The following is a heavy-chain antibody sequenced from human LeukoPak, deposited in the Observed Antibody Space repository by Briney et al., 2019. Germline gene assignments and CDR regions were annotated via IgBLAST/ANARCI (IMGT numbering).Heavy chain of an antibody. CDR3: ARKYYDFWSGYYSYYYYYGMDV. CDR1: GVTLSSYA. CDR2: ISSSGSGGNT. J-gene: IGHJ6*02. Sequence: GGSLRLSCAASGVTLSSYAMSWARQAPGKGLEWVSGISSSGSGGNTYYADSVKGRFTISRDNAKNTLYLQMNSLRAEDTAVYYCARKYYDFWSGYYSYYYYYGMDVWGQGTTVTVSS. D-gene: IGHD3-3*01. V-gene: IGHV3-23*01.